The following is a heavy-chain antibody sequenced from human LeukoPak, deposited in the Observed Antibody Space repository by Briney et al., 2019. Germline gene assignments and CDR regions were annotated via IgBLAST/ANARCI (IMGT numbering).Heavy chain of an antibody. CDR2: ISAYNGNT. CDR1: GYTFTIYG. D-gene: IGHD4-17*01. J-gene: IGHJ4*02. Sequence: ASVNVSCKASGYTFTIYGISWVRQAPGQGLEWMGWISAYNGNTNYAQKLQGRVTMTTDTSTSTAYMELRSLRSDDTAVYYCARTTPDYGDYTGDYWGQGTLVTVSS. CDR3: ARTTPDYGDYTGDY. V-gene: IGHV1-18*01.